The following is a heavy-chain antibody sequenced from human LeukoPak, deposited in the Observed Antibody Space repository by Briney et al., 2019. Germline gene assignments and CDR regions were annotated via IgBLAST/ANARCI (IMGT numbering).Heavy chain of an antibody. CDR1: GGSFSGYY. Sequence: SETLSLTCAVYGGSFSGYYWSWIRQPPGKGLEWIGEINHSGSTNYNPSLKSRVTISVDTSKNQFSLKLSSVTAADTAVYYCARRLGSYCSGGSCYGTGGFDPWGQGTLVTVSP. CDR3: ARRLGSYCSGGSCYGTGGFDP. CDR2: INHSGST. V-gene: IGHV4-34*01. J-gene: IGHJ5*02. D-gene: IGHD2-15*01.